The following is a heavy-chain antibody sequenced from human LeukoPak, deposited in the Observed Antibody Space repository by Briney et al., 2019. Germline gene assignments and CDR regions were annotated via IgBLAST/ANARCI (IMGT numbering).Heavy chain of an antibody. CDR2: ISWNSGSI. CDR3: AKVRSGMAIFDY. CDR1: GFTFDDYA. Sequence: GRSLRLSCAASGFTFDDYAMRWVRHAPGKGLEWVSGISWNSGSIGYADSVKGRFTISRDNAKNSLYLQMNSLRAEDTALYYCAKVRSGMAIFDYWGQGTLVTVSS. J-gene: IGHJ4*02. D-gene: IGHD3-10*01. V-gene: IGHV3-9*01.